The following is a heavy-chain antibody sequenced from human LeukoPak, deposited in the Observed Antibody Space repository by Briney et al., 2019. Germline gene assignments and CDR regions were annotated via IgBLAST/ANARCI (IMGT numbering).Heavy chain of an antibody. CDR1: GFTFSSYA. Sequence: PGGSLRLSCAASGFTFSSYAMHWVRQAPGKGLEWVAVISYDGSNKYYADSVKGRFTISRDNSKNTLYLQMNSLRAEDTAVYYCAKELHSGSYYPAFDYWGQGTLVTVSS. CDR3: AKELHSGSYYPAFDY. V-gene: IGHV3-30*04. D-gene: IGHD1-26*01. J-gene: IGHJ4*02. CDR2: ISYDGSNK.